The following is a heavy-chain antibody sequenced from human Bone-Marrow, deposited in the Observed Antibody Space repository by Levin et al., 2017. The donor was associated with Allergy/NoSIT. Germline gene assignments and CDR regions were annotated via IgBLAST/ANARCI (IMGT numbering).Heavy chain of an antibody. CDR1: GFNFGDYT. V-gene: IGHV3-23*01. CDR2: ISGNGART. J-gene: IGHJ4*02. D-gene: IGHD3/OR15-3a*01. CDR3: AKELGAREDYDFLTGLFDS. Sequence: GESLKISCAASGFNFGDYTMSWVRQAPGKGLEWVGDISGNGARTYYADSVKGRFTISRSNSKNTLDLQMNTLRAEDTALYYCAKELGAREDYDFLTGLFDSWGQGTLVTVSS.